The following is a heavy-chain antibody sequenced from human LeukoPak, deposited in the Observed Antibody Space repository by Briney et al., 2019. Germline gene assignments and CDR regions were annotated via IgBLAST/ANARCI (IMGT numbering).Heavy chain of an antibody. CDR2: ISSSGGTT. CDR1: GFTFSSYA. D-gene: IGHD4-17*01. V-gene: IGHV3-23*01. J-gene: IGHJ4*02. CDR3: AKKTTVTSFDY. Sequence: PGGSLRLSCAASGFTFSSYAMSWVRQAPGNGLEWVSVISSSGGTTYYADSMKGRFTISRDNSKNTLYLQMNSLRAEDTAVYYCAKKTTVTSFDYWGQGTLVTVSS.